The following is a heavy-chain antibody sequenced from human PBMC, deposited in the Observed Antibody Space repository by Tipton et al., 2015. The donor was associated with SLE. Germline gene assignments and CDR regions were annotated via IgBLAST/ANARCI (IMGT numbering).Heavy chain of an antibody. V-gene: IGHV4-34*01. CDR3: ARVGSWFPVDY. CDR2: INHSGTT. D-gene: IGHD6-13*01. CDR1: GGSFSGYY. J-gene: IGHJ4*02. Sequence: TLSLTCAVYGGSFSGYYWTWIRQPPGKGLEWIGEINHSGTTSYNPSLKSRVTISIDTSMNQFSLKLNSVTAADTAVYYCARVGSWFPVDYWGQGTLVTVSS.